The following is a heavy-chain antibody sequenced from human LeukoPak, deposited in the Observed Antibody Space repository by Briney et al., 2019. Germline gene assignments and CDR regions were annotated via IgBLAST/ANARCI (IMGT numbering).Heavy chain of an antibody. J-gene: IGHJ3*02. CDR3: AREGGYCSGTNCYHLAFDI. Sequence: GGSLRLSCAASGFTFSSYAMHWVRQAPGKGLEWVAVISDDGSNKNYADSVKGRFAISRDNSKNTLYPQMNSLRAEDTAMYYCAREGGYCSGTNCYHLAFDIWGQGTMVTVSS. CDR1: GFTFSSYA. V-gene: IGHV3-30*09. CDR2: ISDDGSNK. D-gene: IGHD2-2*01.